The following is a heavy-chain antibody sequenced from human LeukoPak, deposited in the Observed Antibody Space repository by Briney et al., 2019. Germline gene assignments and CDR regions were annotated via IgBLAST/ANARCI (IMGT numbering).Heavy chain of an antibody. Sequence: PGRSLRLSCAASGFTFSSYAMHWVRQAPGKGLEWVAVISYDGSNKYYADSVKGRFTISRDNSKNTLYLQMNSLRAEDTAVYYCANDAGYYYGSGSYYNPYYFDYWGQGTLVTVSS. D-gene: IGHD3-10*01. V-gene: IGHV3-30-3*02. CDR2: ISYDGSNK. J-gene: IGHJ4*02. CDR1: GFTFSSYA. CDR3: ANDAGYYYGSGSYYNPYYFDY.